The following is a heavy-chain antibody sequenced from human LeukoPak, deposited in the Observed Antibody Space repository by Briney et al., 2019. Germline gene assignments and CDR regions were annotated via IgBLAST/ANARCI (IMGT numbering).Heavy chain of an antibody. V-gene: IGHV3-74*01. Sequence: GGSLRLSCAASGFTFSNYWMHWVRQAPGKGLVWVSRINSDGINTSYADSVKGRFTISRDNAKNTVYLQMSSLRADDTAVYYCAKGRGYDRNYYMDVWGNGTTVTISS. J-gene: IGHJ6*03. D-gene: IGHD5-12*01. CDR1: GFTFSNYW. CDR3: AKGRGYDRNYYMDV. CDR2: INSDGINT.